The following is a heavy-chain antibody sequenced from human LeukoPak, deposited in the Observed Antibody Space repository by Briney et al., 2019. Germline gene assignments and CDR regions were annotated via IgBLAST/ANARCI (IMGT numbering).Heavy chain of an antibody. Sequence: GGSLRLSCAASGFSFGSAWMNWVRQAPGKGLEWVANISPDGSDIYYVDSVKGRFTISRDNTKNSLYLQMNSLRAEDTAVYYCGRGEYWDQGTPVTVSS. CDR1: GFSFGSAW. CDR2: ISPDGSDI. CDR3: GRGEY. J-gene: IGHJ4*02. V-gene: IGHV3-7*04.